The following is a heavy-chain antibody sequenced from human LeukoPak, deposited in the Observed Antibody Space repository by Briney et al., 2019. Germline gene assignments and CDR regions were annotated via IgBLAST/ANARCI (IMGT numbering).Heavy chain of an antibody. CDR1: GFTFSNYW. V-gene: IGHV3-7*01. J-gene: IGHJ4*02. CDR3: ARDASLYCAGDTCYWAFDH. CDR2: IKQDESKT. Sequence: PGGSLRLSCAASGFTFSNYWMSWVRQAPGKGPEWVANIKQDESKTYYVDSVKGRFTISRDNAKNSLFLQMNSLRAEDTAVCYCARDASLYCAGDTCYWAFDHWGQGTLVTISS. D-gene: IGHD2-21*02.